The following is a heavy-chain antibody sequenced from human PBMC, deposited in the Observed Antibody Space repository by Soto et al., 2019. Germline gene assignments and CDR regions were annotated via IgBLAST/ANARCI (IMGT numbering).Heavy chain of an antibody. V-gene: IGHV6-1*01. J-gene: IGHJ4*02. CDR1: GDSVSSASTA. D-gene: IGHD6-19*01. CDR2: TYYKSKRFY. CDR3: PRGDQWLLY. Sequence: SQTLSLTCDISGDSVSSASTAWKWIRQSRSRGLGWLGRTYYKSKRFYNYAVSVRSRIAIKSDTSKNQFAMQLKAVTPEDTAVYFCPRGDQWLLYWGQGTLVTVSS.